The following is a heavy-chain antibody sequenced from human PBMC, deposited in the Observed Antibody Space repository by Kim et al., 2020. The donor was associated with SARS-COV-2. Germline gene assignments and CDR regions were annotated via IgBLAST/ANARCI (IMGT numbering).Heavy chain of an antibody. J-gene: IGHJ4*02. Sequence: SETLSLTCTVSGGSISSGSYYWSWIRQPAGKGLEWIGRIYTSGSTNYNPSLKSRVTISVDTSKNQFSLKLSSVTAADTAVYYCARGNYYGSGGFDYWGQGTLVTVSS. CDR1: GGSISSGSYY. CDR2: IYTSGST. D-gene: IGHD3-10*01. V-gene: IGHV4-61*02. CDR3: ARGNYYGSGGFDY.